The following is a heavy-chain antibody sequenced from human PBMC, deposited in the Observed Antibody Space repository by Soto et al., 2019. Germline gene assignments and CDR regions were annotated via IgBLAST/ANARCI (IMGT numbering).Heavy chain of an antibody. V-gene: IGHV3-30*18. Sequence: HVQLVESGGGVVQPGRSLRLSCAASGFTFSSYGMHWVRQAPGKGLEWVAVISYDGSNKNYADSVKGRFTSSRDNSKNTQYLQMNSLRAEDTAVYYCAKEVWSGPMDVWGQGTTVTVSS. J-gene: IGHJ6*02. D-gene: IGHD3-3*01. CDR2: ISYDGSNK. CDR3: AKEVWSGPMDV. CDR1: GFTFSSYG.